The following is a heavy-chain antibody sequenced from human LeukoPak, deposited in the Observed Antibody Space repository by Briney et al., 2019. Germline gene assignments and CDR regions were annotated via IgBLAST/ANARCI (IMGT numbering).Heavy chain of an antibody. CDR2: INHSGST. Sequence: PSETLSLTCAVYGGSFSGYYWSWIRQPPGKGLEWIGEINHSGSTNYNPSLKSRVTISVDTSKNQFSLKLSSVTAADTAVYYCARVSRGYYYDSSGYIIWGQGTMVTVSS. J-gene: IGHJ3*02. D-gene: IGHD3-22*01. V-gene: IGHV4-34*01. CDR1: GGSFSGYY. CDR3: ARVSRGYYYDSSGYII.